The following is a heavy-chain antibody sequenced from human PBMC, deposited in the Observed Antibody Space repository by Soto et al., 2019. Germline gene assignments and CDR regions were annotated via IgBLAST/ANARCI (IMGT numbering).Heavy chain of an antibody. CDR2: IGTAGDT. J-gene: IGHJ6*02. V-gene: IGHV3-13*01. CDR1: GFPFRSYD. CDR3: ARASERYYDILNGYPGGYCHGMDV. D-gene: IGHD3-9*01. Sequence: PGGSLRLSWAASGFPFRSYDMHWVRQATGKGLEWVSAIGTAGDTYYPGSVKGRFTISRENAKNSLYLQMTSLRAGDTAVYYCARASERYYDILNGYPGGYCHGMDVWGQGPTVTVSS.